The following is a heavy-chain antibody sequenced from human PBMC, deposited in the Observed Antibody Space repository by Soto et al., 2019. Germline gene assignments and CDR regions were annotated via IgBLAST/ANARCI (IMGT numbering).Heavy chain of an antibody. J-gene: IGHJ6*04. CDR1: GFTFRSYA. CDR2: ISGRCGST. D-gene: IGHD4-4*01. V-gene: IGHV3-23*01. Sequence: PVVSLRLSFYASGFTFRSYAMSWFRQAPGKGLEWVSAISGRCGSTYSADPVKGRFTISSDHSKHSLYLQMNSLRAEDTAVYYCAKDDAGDSKYYYSGMDVWGKG. CDR3: AKDDAGDSKYYYSGMDV.